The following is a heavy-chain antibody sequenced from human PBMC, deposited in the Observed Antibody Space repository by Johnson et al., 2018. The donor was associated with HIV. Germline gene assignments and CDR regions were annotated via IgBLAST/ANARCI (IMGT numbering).Heavy chain of an antibody. CDR1: GFIFSSYD. CDR3: ARDHIAAALGAFDI. V-gene: IGHV3-66*01. J-gene: IGHJ3*02. D-gene: IGHD6-13*01. Sequence: MQLVESGGGLVQPGGSLRLSCAASGFIFSSYDMHWVRQATGKGLEWVSVLYSGGSTYYADSVKGRFTISRDNSKNTLYLQMNSLRAEDTAVYYCARDHIAAALGAFDIWGQGTMVTVSS. CDR2: LYSGGST.